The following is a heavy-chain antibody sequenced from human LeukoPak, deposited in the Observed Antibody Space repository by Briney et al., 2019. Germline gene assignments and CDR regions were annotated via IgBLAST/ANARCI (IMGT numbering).Heavy chain of an antibody. V-gene: IGHV3-30*18. CDR3: AKVDPSYGDYSFDY. CDR1: GFTFSSYA. D-gene: IGHD4-17*01. Sequence: PGGSLRLSCAASGFTFSSYAMSWVRQAPGKGLEWVAVISYDGSNKYYADSVKGRFTISRDNSKNTLYLQMNSLRAEDTAVYYCAKVDPSYGDYSFDYWGQGTLVTVSS. J-gene: IGHJ4*02. CDR2: ISYDGSNK.